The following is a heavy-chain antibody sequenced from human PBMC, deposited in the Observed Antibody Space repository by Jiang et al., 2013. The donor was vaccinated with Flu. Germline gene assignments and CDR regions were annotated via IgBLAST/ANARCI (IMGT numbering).Heavy chain of an antibody. Sequence: GPGLVKPSETLSLTCTVSGGSISSSSYYWGWIRQPPGKGLEWIGSIYYSGSTYYNPSLKSRVTISVDTSKNQFSLKLSSVTAADTAVYYCARDSAARRSGAFDIWGQG. CDR2: IYYSGST. J-gene: IGHJ3*02. D-gene: IGHD6-6*01. V-gene: IGHV4-39*07. CDR3: ARDSAARRSGAFDI. CDR1: GGSISSSSYY.